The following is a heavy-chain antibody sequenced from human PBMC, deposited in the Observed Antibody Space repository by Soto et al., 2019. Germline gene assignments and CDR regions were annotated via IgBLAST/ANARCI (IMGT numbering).Heavy chain of an antibody. CDR3: ARDPPEVPSYSSGWYGVDY. Sequence: QVQLVQSGAEVKKPGASVKVSCKASGYTFTSYGISWVRQAPGQGLEWMGWISAYNGNTNYAQKLQGRDTMTTDTSTSTAYMELRSLRSDDTAVYYCARDPPEVPSYSSGWYGVDYWGQGTLVTVSS. D-gene: IGHD6-19*01. CDR1: GYTFTSYG. V-gene: IGHV1-18*01. J-gene: IGHJ4*02. CDR2: ISAYNGNT.